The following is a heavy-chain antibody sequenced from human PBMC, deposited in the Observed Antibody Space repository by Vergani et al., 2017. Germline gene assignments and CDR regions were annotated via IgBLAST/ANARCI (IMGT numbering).Heavy chain of an antibody. CDR3: ARDTAYCGGDCYSEGWFDP. CDR2: IIPIFGTA. Sequence: QVQLVQSGAEVKKPGSSVKVSCKASGGTFSSYAISWVRQAPGQGLEWMGGIIPIFGTANYAQKFQVRVTITADESTSTAYMELSSLRSEDTAVYYCARDTAYCGGDCYSEGWFDPWGQGTLVTVSS. J-gene: IGHJ5*02. V-gene: IGHV1-69*01. D-gene: IGHD2-21*01. CDR1: GGTFSSYA.